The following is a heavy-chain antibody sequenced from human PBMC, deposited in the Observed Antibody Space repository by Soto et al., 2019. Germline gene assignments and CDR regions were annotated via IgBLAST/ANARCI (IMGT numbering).Heavy chain of an antibody. D-gene: IGHD2-21*02. J-gene: IGHJ4*02. CDR3: ARGLVLCGGADCFSVPLFDY. CDR2: INAGNGNT. Sequence: ASVKVSCKASGYTFTSYAMHWVCQAPGQRLEWMGWINAGNGNTKYSQKFQGRVTMARDTSINTAYMELNRLRSDDTAVYYCARGLVLCGGADCFSVPLFDYWGQGTLVTVSS. V-gene: IGHV1-3*01. CDR1: GYTFTSYA.